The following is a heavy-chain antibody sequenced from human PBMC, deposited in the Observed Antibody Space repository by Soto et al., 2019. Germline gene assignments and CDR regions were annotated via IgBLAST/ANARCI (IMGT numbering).Heavy chain of an antibody. J-gene: IGHJ4*02. CDR1: GYTFTSYD. CDR2: MNPNSGNT. V-gene: IGHV1-8*01. Sequence: QVQLVQSGAEVKKPGASVKVSCKASGYTFTSYDINWVRQATGQGLGWMGWMNPNSGNTGYAQKFQGRVTMTRNTSISTAYMELSSLRSEDTAVYYCASAPSRYCTNGVCSRFDYWGQGTLVTVSS. D-gene: IGHD2-8*01. CDR3: ASAPSRYCTNGVCSRFDY.